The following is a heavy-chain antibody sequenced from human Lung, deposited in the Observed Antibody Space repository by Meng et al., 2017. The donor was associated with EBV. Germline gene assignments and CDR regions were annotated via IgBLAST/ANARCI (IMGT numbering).Heavy chain of an antibody. D-gene: IGHD4-17*01. CDR1: RRSLIIVNPS. CDR3: ASLYGDSSVWYLDL. V-gene: IGHV4-31*03. CDR2: ISYSGST. Sequence: RRQQPGPGLVNPSPPLSLPCPVSRRSLIIVNPSWICLRPHPGQCLEYIWYISYSGSTYYNPSLKSRVIISVDTSKNQFSLRLNSVTAADTAVYYCASLYGDSSVWYLDLWGRGTLVTVSS. J-gene: IGHJ2*01.